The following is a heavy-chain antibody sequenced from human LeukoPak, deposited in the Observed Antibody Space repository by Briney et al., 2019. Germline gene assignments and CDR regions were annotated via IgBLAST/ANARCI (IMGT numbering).Heavy chain of an antibody. J-gene: IGHJ3*02. Sequence: KPSETLSLTCTVSGGSISSGSYYWSWIRQPAGKGLEWIGRIYTSGSTNYNPSLKSRVTISVDTSKNQFSLKLSSVTAADTAVYYCARVSFTAVSAFDIWGQGTMVTVSS. CDR3: ARVSFTAVSAFDI. V-gene: IGHV4-61*02. CDR1: GGSISSGSYY. D-gene: IGHD6-13*01. CDR2: IYTSGST.